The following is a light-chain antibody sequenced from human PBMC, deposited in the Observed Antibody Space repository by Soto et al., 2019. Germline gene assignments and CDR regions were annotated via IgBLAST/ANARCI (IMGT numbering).Light chain of an antibody. Sequence: QSALTQPASVSGSPGQSITISCTGTSSDVGAYNYVSWYQQHPGKAPKLMIYEVSNRPSGVSNRFSGSKSGNTASLTISGLQAGDEADYYCSSYTTRRTVVFAGGTKVTVL. V-gene: IGLV2-14*01. CDR3: SSYTTRRTVV. CDR1: SSDVGAYNY. CDR2: EVS. J-gene: IGLJ2*01.